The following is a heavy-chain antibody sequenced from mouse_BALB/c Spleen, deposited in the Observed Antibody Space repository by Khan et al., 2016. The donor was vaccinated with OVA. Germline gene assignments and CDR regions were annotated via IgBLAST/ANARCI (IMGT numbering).Heavy chain of an antibody. V-gene: IGHV1S136*01. CDR1: GYTFTDYV. D-gene: IGHD1-1*01. Sequence: VRLQQSGPELVKPGASVKMSCKASGYTFTDYVIHWVKQKPGQGLEWIGYIYPYTDDTESTDGFKGKATLTLDKSSSPAYMDLSSLTSADSSVYYCARSTTDYYTMDYWGQGTSVTVSS. J-gene: IGHJ4*01. CDR2: IYPYTDDT. CDR3: ARSTTDYYTMDY.